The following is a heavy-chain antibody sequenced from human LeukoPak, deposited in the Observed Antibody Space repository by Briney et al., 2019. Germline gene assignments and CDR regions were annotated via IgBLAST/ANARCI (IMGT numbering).Heavy chain of an antibody. D-gene: IGHD3-10*01. CDR2: VFYSGNT. CDR1: GGSINSFY. Sequence: PSETLSLTCTVSGGSINSFYWNWIRQPPGKGLEWVGYVFYSGNTNYNPSLGSRVTISVDTSKNQFSLKLSSVTAADTAVYYCARRVSGSLYYFDYWGQGTLVTVSS. J-gene: IGHJ4*02. CDR3: ARRVSGSLYYFDY. V-gene: IGHV4-59*08.